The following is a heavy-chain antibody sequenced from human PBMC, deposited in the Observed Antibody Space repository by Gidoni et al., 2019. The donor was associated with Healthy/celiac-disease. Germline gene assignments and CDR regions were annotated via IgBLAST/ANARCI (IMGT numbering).Heavy chain of an antibody. CDR1: GFTFSSYA. CDR3: AKDLGDYYDSSGYFDY. CDR2: ISGSGGST. D-gene: IGHD3-22*01. Sequence: EVQLLESGGGLVQPGGSLRLACAASGFTFSSYAMSWVRQAPGKVLDWVSAISGSGGSTYYADSVKGRFTISRDNSKNTLYLQMNSLRAEDTAVYYCAKDLGDYYDSSGYFDYWGQGTLVTVSS. J-gene: IGHJ4*02. V-gene: IGHV3-23*01.